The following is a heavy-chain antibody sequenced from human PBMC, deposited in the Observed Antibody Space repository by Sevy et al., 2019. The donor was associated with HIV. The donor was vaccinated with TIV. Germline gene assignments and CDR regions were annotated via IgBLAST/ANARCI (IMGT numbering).Heavy chain of an antibody. Sequence: GGSLRLSCAASGFTVGSNYMSWVRQAQGKGLEWVSIIYSGVTTSYADSVKGRFTISRDNSKNTLYLQMNSLRAEDTAVYYCARVSVYYYDSSGYYTTGNAFDIWGQGTMVTVSS. V-gene: IGHV3-53*01. D-gene: IGHD3-22*01. J-gene: IGHJ3*02. CDR2: IYSGVTT. CDR3: ARVSVYYYDSSGYYTTGNAFDI. CDR1: GFTVGSNY.